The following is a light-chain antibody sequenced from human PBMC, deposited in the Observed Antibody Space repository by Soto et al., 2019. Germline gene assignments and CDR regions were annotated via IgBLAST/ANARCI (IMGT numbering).Light chain of an antibody. J-gene: IGLJ3*02. CDR3: AAWDDNLNGPL. CDR2: SDD. Sequence: QSALTQPPSLSGTPGQRVTIPCSGSNSNIGRYSVNWYQHFPGTAPKILIYSDDERPSGVPDRFSGSKSGTSASLAISGLHSEDEAEYYCAAWDDNLNGPLFGGGTQLTVL. V-gene: IGLV1-44*01. CDR1: NSNIGRYS.